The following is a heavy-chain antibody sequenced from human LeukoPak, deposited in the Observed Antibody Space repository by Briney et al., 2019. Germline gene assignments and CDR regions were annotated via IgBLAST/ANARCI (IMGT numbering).Heavy chain of an antibody. J-gene: IGHJ4*02. CDR3: AREIAAAGAYYFDY. CDR1: GGSISSYY. Sequence: SETLFLTCTVSGGSISSYYWSWIRQPPGKGLEWIGYIYYSGSTNYNPSLKSRVTISVDTSKNQFSLKLSSVTAADTAVYYCAREIAAAGAYYFDYWGQGTLVTVSS. D-gene: IGHD6-13*01. V-gene: IGHV4-59*01. CDR2: IYYSGST.